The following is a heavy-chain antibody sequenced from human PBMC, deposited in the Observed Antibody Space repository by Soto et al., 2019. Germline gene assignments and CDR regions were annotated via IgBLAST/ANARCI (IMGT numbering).Heavy chain of an antibody. J-gene: IGHJ4*02. V-gene: IGHV3-23*01. Sequence: PGGSLRLSCATSGLNFNGYTMSWVRQAPGQGLEWVSGIAETGSSTYYADSVKGRFTISRDNSENTLYLQMNNLRAEDTAIYYCAKPAYGSGSPDYWGQGTMVTVS. CDR3: AKPAYGSGSPDY. CDR1: GLNFNGYT. D-gene: IGHD3-10*01. CDR2: IAETGSST.